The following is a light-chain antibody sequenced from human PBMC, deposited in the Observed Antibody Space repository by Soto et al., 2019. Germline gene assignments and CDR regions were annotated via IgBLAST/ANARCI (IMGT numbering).Light chain of an antibody. V-gene: IGKV3D-15*01. Sequence: EIVMTQSPATLSVSPGERATLSCRASQSVSSNLAWYQQKPGQAPRLLIYGASTRATGIPARFSGSGSGTEFPLTFSSLQSEDFAVYYCQQYNNWPLYTFGQGTKLEIK. CDR2: GAS. CDR3: QQYNNWPLYT. J-gene: IGKJ2*01. CDR1: QSVSSN.